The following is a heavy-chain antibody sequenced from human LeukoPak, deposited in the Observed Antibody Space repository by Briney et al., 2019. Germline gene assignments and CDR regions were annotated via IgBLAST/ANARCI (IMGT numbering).Heavy chain of an antibody. CDR2: IYYSGST. CDR1: GGSISSYY. CDR3: ARGGYSICDY. Sequence: SETLSLTCTVSGGSISSYYWSWIRQPPGKGLEWIGYIYYSGSTNYNPSLKSRVTMSVDTSKNQFSLKLSSVTAADTAVYYCARGGYSICDYWGQGTLVTVSS. D-gene: IGHD5-18*01. V-gene: IGHV4-59*01. J-gene: IGHJ4*02.